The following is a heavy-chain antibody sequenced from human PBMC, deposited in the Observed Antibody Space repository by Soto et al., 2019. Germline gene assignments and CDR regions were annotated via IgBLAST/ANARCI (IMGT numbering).Heavy chain of an antibody. CDR2: ASGSGAST. D-gene: IGHD3-10*01. Sequence: GGSLRLSCAASGFTFTNYAMSWVRQAPGKGLEWASTASGSGASTYYADSVKGRFTISRDNSKNTLYLQMKSLRIEDTAVYYCAKVAVRGVVVSNFDSWGQGTLVTVS. CDR1: GFTFTNYA. J-gene: IGHJ4*02. CDR3: AKVAVRGVVVSNFDS. V-gene: IGHV3-23*01.